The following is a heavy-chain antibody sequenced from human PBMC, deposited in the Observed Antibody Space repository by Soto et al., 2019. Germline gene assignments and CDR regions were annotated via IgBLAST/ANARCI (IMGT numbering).Heavy chain of an antibody. J-gene: IGHJ4*02. CDR3: ARTDYLFSTLTYYFDY. V-gene: IGHV1-2*02. CDR1: GYTFTGYY. CDR2: INPDNGVP. Sequence: QVQLVQSGAEVKKPGASVKVSCKASGYTFTGYYVNWARQAPGQGLEWMGWINPDNGVPHYAQKVPGRVTLSRDTSINTAYMELSRLTSDDTAMYYCARTDYLFSTLTYYFDYWGQGTLVTVSS. D-gene: IGHD3-16*01.